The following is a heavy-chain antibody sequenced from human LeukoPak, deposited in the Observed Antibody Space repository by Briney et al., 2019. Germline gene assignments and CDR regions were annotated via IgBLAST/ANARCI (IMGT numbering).Heavy chain of an antibody. CDR3: ARRTLYGDYIDY. D-gene: IGHD4-17*01. V-gene: IGHV4-39*07. Sequence: SETLSLTCTVSGGSISSSSYYWGWIRQPPGKGLEYIGSIFHTGSADYNPSLKSRVTLSVDTSKNQFSLELTSVTAADTAVYYCARRTLYGDYIDYWGRGALVSVSS. J-gene: IGHJ4*02. CDR1: GGSISSSSYY. CDR2: IFHTGSA.